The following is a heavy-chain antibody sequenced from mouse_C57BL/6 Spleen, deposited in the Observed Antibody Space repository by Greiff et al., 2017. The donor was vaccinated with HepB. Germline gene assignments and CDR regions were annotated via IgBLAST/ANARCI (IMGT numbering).Heavy chain of an antibody. V-gene: IGHV1-69*01. CDR3: ARWTYGYPFAY. Sequence: VQLQQSGAELVMPGASVKLSCKASGYTFTSYWMHWVKQRPGQGLEWIGEIDPSDSYTNYNQKFKGKSTLTVDKSSITAYMQLSSLTSADSAVYSCARWTYGYPFAYWGQGTLVTVSA. CDR1: GYTFTSYW. D-gene: IGHD2-2*01. CDR2: IDPSDSYT. J-gene: IGHJ3*01.